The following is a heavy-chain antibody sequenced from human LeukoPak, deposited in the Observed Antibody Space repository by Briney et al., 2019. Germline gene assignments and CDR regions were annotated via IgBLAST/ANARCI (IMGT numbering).Heavy chain of an antibody. Sequence: GGSLRLSCAASGFTFDDYAMHWVRQAPGKGLEWVSGIRWNSGSIGYADSVKGRFTISRDNAKNSLYLQMNSLRAEDTALYYCAKDSTITVTTSGLDYWGQGTLVTVSS. CDR2: IRWNSGSI. CDR1: GFTFDDYA. CDR3: AKDSTITVTTSGLDY. D-gene: IGHD4-17*01. J-gene: IGHJ4*02. V-gene: IGHV3-9*01.